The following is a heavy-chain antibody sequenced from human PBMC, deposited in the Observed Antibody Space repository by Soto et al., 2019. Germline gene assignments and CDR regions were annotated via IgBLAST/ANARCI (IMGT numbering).Heavy chain of an antibody. V-gene: IGHV1-69*08. J-gene: IGHJ5*02. Sequence: QVQLVQSGAEVKKPGSSVKVFCKASGGTFSSYTISWVRQAPGQGLEWMGRIISILGLANYVQKFQGRVTITADKSTSTAYMELSSLRSVDTAVYYCARDRDYSKFGWFALSGQGTLGTVST. CDR1: GGTFSSYT. D-gene: IGHD4-4*01. CDR2: IISILGLA. CDR3: ARDRDYSKFGWFAL.